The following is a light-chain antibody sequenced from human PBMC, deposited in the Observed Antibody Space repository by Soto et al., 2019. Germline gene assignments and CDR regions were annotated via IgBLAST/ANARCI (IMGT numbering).Light chain of an antibody. CDR2: EVS. CDR1: SSDVGGYNY. J-gene: IGLJ1*01. V-gene: IGLV2-14*01. Sequence: QSALTQPASVSGSPGQSITISCTGTSSDVGGYNYVSWYQQHPGKAPKVMIYEVSNRPSGVSNRFSGSKSGNTASLTISGLQVEDEADYYCSSFTSSGTRVFGTGTKLTVL. CDR3: SSFTSSGTRV.